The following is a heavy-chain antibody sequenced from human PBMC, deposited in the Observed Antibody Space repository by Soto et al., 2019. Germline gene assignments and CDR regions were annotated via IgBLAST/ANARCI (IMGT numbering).Heavy chain of an antibody. CDR2: IKQDGSEK. V-gene: IGHV3-7*05. D-gene: IGHD6-19*01. CDR3: ATVTSTCGC. Sequence: EVQLVESGGGLVQPGGSLRLSCVASGFALSNYWINWVRQAPGKGLEWVANIKQDGSEKNYVDSVKGRFTISRDNAMKTLYLQMNSLSAEYTAAYYCATVTSTCGCWGQGTLVAVSS. CDR1: GFALSNYW. J-gene: IGHJ4*02.